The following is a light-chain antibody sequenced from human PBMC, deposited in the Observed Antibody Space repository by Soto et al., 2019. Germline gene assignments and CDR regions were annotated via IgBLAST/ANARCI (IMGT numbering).Light chain of an antibody. Sequence: DIQMTQSPSTLSATAGDRVTITCRASQSISSWLAWYQQKPGKAPKLLIYDASNLESGVPSRFSGSGSGTEFTLTISNLQPDDFATYYCQQYNSYSPTFGQGTKV. V-gene: IGKV1-5*01. CDR1: QSISSW. CDR3: QQYNSYSPT. CDR2: DAS. J-gene: IGKJ1*01.